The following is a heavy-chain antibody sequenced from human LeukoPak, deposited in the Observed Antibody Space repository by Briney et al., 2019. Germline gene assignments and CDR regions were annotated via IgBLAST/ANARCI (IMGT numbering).Heavy chain of an antibody. Sequence: GGSLRLSCAASGFTFSSYSMNWVRQAPGKGLEWVSSISSSNSYIYYADSVKGRFTISRDNAKNSLYLQMNSLRAEDTAVYYCARGGGYSGYYHYWGQGTLVTVSS. V-gene: IGHV3-21*01. J-gene: IGHJ4*02. CDR2: ISSSNSYI. CDR3: ARGGGYSGYYHY. CDR1: GFTFSSYS. D-gene: IGHD5-12*01.